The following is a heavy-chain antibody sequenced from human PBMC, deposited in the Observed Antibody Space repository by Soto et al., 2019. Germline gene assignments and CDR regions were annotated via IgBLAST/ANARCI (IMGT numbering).Heavy chain of an antibody. V-gene: IGHV3-7*01. CDR2: INPGGSEK. CDR3: ASLGRHG. CDR1: GFTFSDSF. J-gene: IGHJ6*02. Sequence: EVQLVESGGGLVQPGWSLRLSCVASGFTFSDSFMDWVRQAPGKGPEWVSNINPGGSEKNYVDSVKGRFTISRDNAKNSRFLQMTNLRAEETAVYYCASLGRHGWGQGTTVTVSS. D-gene: IGHD3-16*01.